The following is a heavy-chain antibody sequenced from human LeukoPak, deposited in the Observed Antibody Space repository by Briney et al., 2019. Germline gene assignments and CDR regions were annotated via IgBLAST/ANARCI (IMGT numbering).Heavy chain of an antibody. CDR3: AREVGAVAGTFDY. Sequence: GRSLRLSCAASGFTFSSYGMHWVRQAPGKGLEWVAVIWYDGSNKYYADSVKGRFTISRDNSKNTLYLQMNSLRAGDTAVYYCAREVGAVAGTFDYWGQGTLVTVSS. V-gene: IGHV3-33*01. J-gene: IGHJ4*02. CDR2: IWYDGSNK. D-gene: IGHD6-19*01. CDR1: GFTFSSYG.